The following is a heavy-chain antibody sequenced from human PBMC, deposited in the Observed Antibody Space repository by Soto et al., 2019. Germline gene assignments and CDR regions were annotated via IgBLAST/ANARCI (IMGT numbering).Heavy chain of an antibody. CDR3: ARGPAP. CDR2: IYHNRNT. CDR1: GGSISSGGYS. V-gene: IGHV4-30-2*01. J-gene: IGHJ4*02. Sequence: QLQLQESGSGLVKPSQTLSLTCAVSGGSISSGGYSWSWFRQPPGKGLEWIGYIYHNRNTYYNPSPKSRGNKSGNRFQNQVPPNLSPGTAADPAMYYFARGPAPGGQGTLVTVSS.